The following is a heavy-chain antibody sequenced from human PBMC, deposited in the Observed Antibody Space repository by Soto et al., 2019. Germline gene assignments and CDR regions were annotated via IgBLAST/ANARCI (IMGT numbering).Heavy chain of an antibody. Sequence: GGSLRLSCEASVVSFSSYSIHCVRQAPGKGLEWVSLITYDGGNKYYADSVKGRFTISRDNSEKKVFLEMNSLRVEDTAVYYCKSEDYWYGMEGWGQGTMVIVSS. CDR2: ITYDGGNK. J-gene: IGHJ6*01. CDR1: VVSFSSYS. D-gene: IGHD2-15*01. CDR3: KSEDYWYGMEG. V-gene: IGHV3-30*03.